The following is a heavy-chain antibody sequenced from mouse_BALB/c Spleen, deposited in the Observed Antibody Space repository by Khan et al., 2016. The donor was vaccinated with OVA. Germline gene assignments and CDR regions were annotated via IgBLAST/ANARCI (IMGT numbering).Heavy chain of an antibody. D-gene: IGHD1-1*01. V-gene: IGHV3-2*02. J-gene: IGHJ2*01. Sequence: EVQLQESGPGLVNPSQSLSLTCTVTGYPITSDYAWNWIRQFPGNKLEWMGYISYSGRTSYNPSLKSRISITRDTSKNQVFLQLNSVTTEDTASYFCARSVTITTVVATDFDYWGQGTTLTVSS. CDR3: ARSVTITTVVATDFDY. CDR1: GYPITSDYA. CDR2: ISYSGRT.